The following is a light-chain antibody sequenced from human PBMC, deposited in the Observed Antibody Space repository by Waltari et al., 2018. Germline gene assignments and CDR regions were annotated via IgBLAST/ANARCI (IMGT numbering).Light chain of an antibody. Sequence: IVMTQSPATLSVSPGERATLSCRASQSVGSDLAWYHQKPGHAPRPLIYGASTRATGIPARFTGSGSGTEFSLTISSMQSEDFAVYYCQQYNNWPGTFGQGTKVEIK. CDR1: QSVGSD. CDR2: GAS. J-gene: IGKJ1*01. V-gene: IGKV3-15*01. CDR3: QQYNNWPGT.